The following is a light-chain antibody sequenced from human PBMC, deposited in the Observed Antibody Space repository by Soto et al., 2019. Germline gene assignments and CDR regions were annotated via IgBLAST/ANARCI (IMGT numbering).Light chain of an antibody. CDR3: QQWSLYSWT. J-gene: IGKJ1*01. Sequence: DIHMTQSPSTLSASVGDRVTIASRSSQNIGVWLVWYQQKPVNIPSLLIYKTSTLEDGVPSRFSGTGSGTDFTLTIYNLQPDDVATYYCQQWSLYSWTFGQGTKVDIK. V-gene: IGKV1-5*03. CDR2: KTS. CDR1: QNIGVW.